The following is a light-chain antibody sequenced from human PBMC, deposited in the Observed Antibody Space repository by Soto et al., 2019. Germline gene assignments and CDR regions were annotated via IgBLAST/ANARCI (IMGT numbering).Light chain of an antibody. CDR2: DAS. CDR1: QSVSSY. Sequence: IVLTQSPATLSLSPGERATLSCRASQSVSSYLAWYQQKPGQAPRLLIYDASSRATGIPARFSGSGSGTDFTLTISSLEPEDFAVYYCQLYGSSITFGQGTRLEIK. J-gene: IGKJ5*01. CDR3: QLYGSSIT. V-gene: IGKV3-11*01.